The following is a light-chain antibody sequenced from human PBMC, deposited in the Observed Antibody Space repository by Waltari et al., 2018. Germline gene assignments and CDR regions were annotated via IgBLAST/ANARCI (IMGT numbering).Light chain of an antibody. J-gene: IGKJ4*01. V-gene: IGKV1-39*01. CDR2: VIS. CDR3: QQSDSLPLT. CDR1: QTINKY. Sequence: DIQMTQSPSSLSASVGDRVTITCRASQTINKYLNWYQKKPGRAPKVLISVISYLHTGVPSRFSGSVSGTDFTLTISSLQPEDFATYYCQQSDSLPLTFGGGT.